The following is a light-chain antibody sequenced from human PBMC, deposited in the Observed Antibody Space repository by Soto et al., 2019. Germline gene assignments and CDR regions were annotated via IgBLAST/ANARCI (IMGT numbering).Light chain of an antibody. Sequence: EIVLTQSPATLSLSPGERATLSCRASQSVSSNYFAWYQQKPGQAPRLLLYGASNRATGVPDRFSGSGSGTDFTLTIRSLEPEDFAVYFCQQWHSSPSITFGQGTRLEIK. V-gene: IGKV3-20*01. J-gene: IGKJ5*01. CDR1: QSVSSNY. CDR3: QQWHSSPSIT. CDR2: GAS.